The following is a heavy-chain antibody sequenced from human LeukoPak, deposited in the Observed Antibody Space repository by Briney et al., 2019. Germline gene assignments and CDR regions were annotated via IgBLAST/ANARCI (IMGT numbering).Heavy chain of an antibody. D-gene: IGHD3-16*01. V-gene: IGHV3-13*01. Sequence: PGGSLRLSCAASGFNFNNYDFHWVRQVAGKRLEWVAGIGTVADTFYPDSVMGRFTISRENAKNSFYLQMNSLRAGDTVVYYCARGWGGHGRSWGSLDFWGQGILVTVSS. J-gene: IGHJ4*02. CDR2: IGTVADT. CDR1: GFNFNNYD. CDR3: ARGWGGHGRSWGSLDF.